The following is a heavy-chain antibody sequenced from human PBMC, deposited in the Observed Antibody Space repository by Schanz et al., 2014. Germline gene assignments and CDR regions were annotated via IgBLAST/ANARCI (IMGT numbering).Heavy chain of an antibody. D-gene: IGHD4-17*01. CDR2: INVDNGYT. CDR1: GYTFISYG. J-gene: IGHJ4*02. CDR3: ARATTAWPFDL. V-gene: IGHV1-18*04. Sequence: QEEMVQSGAEVKRPGASVKVSCKASGYTFISYGVSWVRQGPEERLEWLGWINVDNGYTEYAQKIQGRVTMTTDTATNTAYRDLRSLRLADTAVYYCARATTAWPFDLWGQGTLVTVSS.